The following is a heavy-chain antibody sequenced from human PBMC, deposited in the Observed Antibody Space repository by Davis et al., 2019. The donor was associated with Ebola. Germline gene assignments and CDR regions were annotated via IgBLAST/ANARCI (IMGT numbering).Heavy chain of an antibody. D-gene: IGHD1-26*01. J-gene: IGHJ4*02. Sequence: GESLKISCAASGFTFSSNSMNWVRQAPGKGLERVSFISSSSNYIYYADSVKGRFTVSRDDAKNSLYLQMNSLRAEDTAVYYCAKIGGSYRTGADYWGQGTLVTVSS. CDR1: GFTFSSNS. CDR2: ISSSSNYI. V-gene: IGHV3-21*01. CDR3: AKIGGSYRTGADY.